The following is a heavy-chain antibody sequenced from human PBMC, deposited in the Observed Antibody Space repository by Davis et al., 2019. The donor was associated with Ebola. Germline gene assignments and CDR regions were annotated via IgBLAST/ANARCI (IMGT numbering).Heavy chain of an antibody. CDR2: IYYNGST. CDR1: GGSISSSSHY. J-gene: IGHJ6*02. V-gene: IGHV4-39*02. Sequence: SETLSLTCTVSGGSISSSSHYWSWNRQPPGKGLGFICIIYYNGSTYYNPSHNGRVTISVDTSKNQFSLKLSSVTAADTAVYYCARDQLWFGGLYYYYGMDVWGQGTTVTVSS. CDR3: ARDQLWFGGLYYYYGMDV. D-gene: IGHD3-10*01.